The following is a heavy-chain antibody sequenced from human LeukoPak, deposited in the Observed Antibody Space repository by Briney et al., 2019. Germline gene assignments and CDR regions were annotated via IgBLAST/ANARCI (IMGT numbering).Heavy chain of an antibody. CDR3: ARDQVYYYDSSGYYWDY. D-gene: IGHD3-22*01. Sequence: ASVKVSCKASEYTFTSYYMHWVRQAPGQGLEWMGIINPSGGSTSYAQKCQGRVTMTRDTSTSTVYLELSSLRSEDTAAYYCARDQVYYYDSSGYYWDYWGQGTLVTVSS. CDR2: INPSGGST. V-gene: IGHV1-46*01. CDR1: EYTFTSYY. J-gene: IGHJ4*02.